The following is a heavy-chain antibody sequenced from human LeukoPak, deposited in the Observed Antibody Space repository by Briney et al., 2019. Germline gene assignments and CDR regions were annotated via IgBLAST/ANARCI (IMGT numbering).Heavy chain of an antibody. J-gene: IGHJ4*02. CDR1: GYTFTGYY. CDR3: ARSGSYPRRFDY. CDR2: LNPNSGNT. V-gene: IGHV1-8*02. Sequence: ASVKVSCKASGYTFTGYYMHWVRQAPGQGLEWMGWLNPNSGNTAYAQKFQGRVIMTRNTSKSTAYMELGSLRSEDTAVYYCARSGSYPRRFDYWGQGTLVTVSS. D-gene: IGHD1-26*01.